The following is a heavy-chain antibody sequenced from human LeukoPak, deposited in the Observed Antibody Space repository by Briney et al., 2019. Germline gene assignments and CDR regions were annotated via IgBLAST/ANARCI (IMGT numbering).Heavy chain of an antibody. V-gene: IGHV4-59*12. CDR3: ARDSSRGPGDY. CDR1: GGSISSYY. J-gene: IGHJ4*02. Sequence: SETLSLTCTVSGGSISSYYWSWIRQPPGKGLEWIGYIYYSGSTNYNPSLKSRVTISVDTSKNQFSLKLSSVTAADTAVYYCARDSSRGPGDYWGQGTLVTVSS. CDR2: IYYSGST. D-gene: IGHD6-6*01.